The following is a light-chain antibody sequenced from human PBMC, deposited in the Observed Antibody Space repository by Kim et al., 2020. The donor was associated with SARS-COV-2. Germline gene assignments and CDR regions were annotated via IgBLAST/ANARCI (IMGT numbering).Light chain of an antibody. CDR2: AAS. Sequence: DIQMTQSPSSLSASVGDRVTITCRASQSISSYLNWYQQKPGKAPKLLIYAASSLQSGVPSRFSGSGSGTDFTLTISSLQPEDFATYYCQQSYSTPWMFGQGTKVYIK. J-gene: IGKJ1*01. CDR1: QSISSY. V-gene: IGKV1-39*01. CDR3: QQSYSTPWM.